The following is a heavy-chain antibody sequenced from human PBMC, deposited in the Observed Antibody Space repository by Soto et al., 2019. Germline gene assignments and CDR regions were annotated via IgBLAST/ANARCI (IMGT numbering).Heavy chain of an antibody. J-gene: IGHJ5*02. Sequence: QVQLVESGGGVVQPGRSLRLSCAASGFSFSSYGMHWVRQAPGKGLEWLAVIWYDGSKKYYADSVKGRFTVSRDNSENTLYLQMNSLTAEDTAVYYCARKADYGDYAPGGSWGQGTLVIVSS. V-gene: IGHV3-33*01. CDR2: IWYDGSKK. CDR1: GFSFSSYG. D-gene: IGHD4-17*01. CDR3: ARKADYGDYAPGGS.